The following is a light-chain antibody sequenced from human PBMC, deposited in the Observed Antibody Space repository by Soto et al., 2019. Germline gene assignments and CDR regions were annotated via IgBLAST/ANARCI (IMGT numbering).Light chain of an antibody. CDR3: ISYIPSTTTHWV. Sequence: QSALTQPASVSGSPGQSITISCPGTNSDVGGYDRVSWYQHHPGKAPKLLIFEVYNRPSGISDRFSGSKSGDTASLTISGLQAEDEADYYCISYIPSTTTHWVFGGGTKLTVL. V-gene: IGLV2-14*01. CDR1: NSDVGGYDR. CDR2: EVY. J-gene: IGLJ3*02.